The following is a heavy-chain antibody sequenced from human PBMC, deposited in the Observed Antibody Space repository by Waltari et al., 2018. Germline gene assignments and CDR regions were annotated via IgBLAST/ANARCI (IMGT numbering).Heavy chain of an antibody. D-gene: IGHD2-21*02. Sequence: VQLVQSGAEVKTPGRPVKVSCKFSGYPLTDLSLPWQRPAPGQGLEWMGGFDPEDGETIYAQKFQGRVTMTEDTSTDTAYMELSSLRSEDTAVYYCATDPKSPDDCVGCAQSYWGQGTLVTVSS. CDR3: ATDPKSPDDCVGCAQSY. J-gene: IGHJ4*02. V-gene: IGHV1-24*01. CDR2: FDPEDGET. CDR1: GYPLTDLS.